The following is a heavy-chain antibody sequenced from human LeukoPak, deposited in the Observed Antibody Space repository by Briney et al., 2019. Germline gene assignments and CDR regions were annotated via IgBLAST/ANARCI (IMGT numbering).Heavy chain of an antibody. V-gene: IGHV3-74*01. J-gene: IGHJ4*02. Sequence: GGSLRLSCAASGFTFSSYWMHWVRQAPGKGLVWVSRINTDGSSTSYADSVKGRFTISRDNAKNTLYLQMNSLRAEDTAVYYCAKDIAVITMVRGETNDYWGQGTLVTVSS. D-gene: IGHD3-10*01. CDR3: AKDIAVITMVRGETNDY. CDR1: GFTFSSYW. CDR2: INTDGSST.